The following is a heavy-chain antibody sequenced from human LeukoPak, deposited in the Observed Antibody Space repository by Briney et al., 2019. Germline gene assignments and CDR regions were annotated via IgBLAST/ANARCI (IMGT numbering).Heavy chain of an antibody. CDR3: LLGYCSSTSCQHDAFDI. V-gene: IGHV3-74*01. J-gene: IGHJ3*02. CDR1: GFTFSSYW. Sequence: GGSLRLSCAASGFTFSSYWMHWVRQAPGKGQVWVSRINSDGSSTSYADSVKGRFTISRDNAKNTLYLQMNSLRAEDTAVYYCLLGYCSSTSCQHDAFDIWGQGTMVTVSS. CDR2: INSDGSST. D-gene: IGHD2-2*01.